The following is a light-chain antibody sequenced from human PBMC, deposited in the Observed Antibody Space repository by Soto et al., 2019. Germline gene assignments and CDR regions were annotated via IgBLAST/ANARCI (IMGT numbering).Light chain of an antibody. CDR2: EGS. CDR1: SSDVGRYNL. Sequence: QSALTQPASVSGSPGQSITISCTGTSSDVGRYNLVSWFQQHPGNAPKLMSYEGSKRPSGVSNRCSGSKSGNTASLTISGLQAEDEADYYCCSYAVTNILVVGGGTKLTV. V-gene: IGLV2-23*01. J-gene: IGLJ2*01. CDR3: CSYAVTNILV.